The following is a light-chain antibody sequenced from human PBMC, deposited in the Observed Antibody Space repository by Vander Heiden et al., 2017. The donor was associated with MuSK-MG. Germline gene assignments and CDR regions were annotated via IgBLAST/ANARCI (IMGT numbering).Light chain of an antibody. V-gene: IGLV1-44*01. CDR2: SNN. CDR1: SPNIGSNN. Sequence: QSVLPQPPSASGTPGQRVTLSCSGSSPNIGSNNVNWYQHPPGTAPKLLIYSNNQRLSGVPDRCSGSKSGTSASLATSGLQAEDEADYYCAAWDDSRNGRVFGGGTKLTVL. J-gene: IGLJ3*02. CDR3: AAWDDSRNGRV.